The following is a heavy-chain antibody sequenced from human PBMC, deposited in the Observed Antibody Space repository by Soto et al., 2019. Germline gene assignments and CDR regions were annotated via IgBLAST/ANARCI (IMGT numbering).Heavy chain of an antibody. CDR3: ASGGKDSSSTKNWFDP. CDR2: ISAYNGNT. D-gene: IGHD6-6*01. J-gene: IGHJ5*02. Sequence: GASVKVSCKASGYTFTSYGISWVRQAPGQGLEWMGWISAYNGNTNYAQKLQGRVTMTTDTSTSTAYMELRSLRSDDTAVYYCASGGKDSSSTKNWFDPWGQGTLVTVSS. CDR1: GYTFTSYG. V-gene: IGHV1-18*01.